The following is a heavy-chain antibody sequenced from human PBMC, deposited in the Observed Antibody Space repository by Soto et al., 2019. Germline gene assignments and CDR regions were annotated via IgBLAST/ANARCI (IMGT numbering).Heavy chain of an antibody. V-gene: IGHV3-23*01. CDR1: GFTFSSYA. Sequence: GSLRLSCAASGFTFSSYAMSWVRQAPGKGLEWVSAISGSGGSTYYADSVKGRFTISRDNSKNTLYLQMNSLRAEDAAVYYCAKDTLDIVVVPAATDKAQTVYYYYGMDVWGQGTTVTVSS. CDR3: AKDTLDIVVVPAATDKAQTVYYYYGMDV. D-gene: IGHD2-2*01. J-gene: IGHJ6*02. CDR2: ISGSGGST.